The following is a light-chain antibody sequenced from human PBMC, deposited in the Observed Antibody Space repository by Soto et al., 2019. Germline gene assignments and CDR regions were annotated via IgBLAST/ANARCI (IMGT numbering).Light chain of an antibody. CDR1: SSNIGAGYD. CDR2: RNS. Sequence: QSVLAQPPSVSWPPGQTVTISCTGSSSNIGAGYDVHWYQQLPGTAPKLLIYRNSNRPSGVPDRFSGSKSGTSASLSITVLQVEDEVDYYCKSYERSLSGYVLGTGTKVTVL. CDR3: KSYERSLSGYV. J-gene: IGLJ1*01. V-gene: IGLV1-40*01.